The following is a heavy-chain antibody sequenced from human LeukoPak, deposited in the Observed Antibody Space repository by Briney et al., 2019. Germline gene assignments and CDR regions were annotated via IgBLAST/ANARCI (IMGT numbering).Heavy chain of an antibody. V-gene: IGHV3-23*01. Sequence: PGGSLRLSCAASGFTFSSYAMNWVRQAPGKGLEWVSGISGSGSSTYYADSVKGRFTISRDNSKNTLYLQMNSLKTEDTAVYYCTANSYYYDSSGYYSDDYWGQGTLVTVSS. CDR2: ISGSGSST. CDR3: TANSYYYDSSGYYSDDY. D-gene: IGHD3-22*01. J-gene: IGHJ4*02. CDR1: GFTFSSYA.